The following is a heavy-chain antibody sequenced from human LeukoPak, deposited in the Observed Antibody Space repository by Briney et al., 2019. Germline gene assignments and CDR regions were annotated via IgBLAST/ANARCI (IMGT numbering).Heavy chain of an antibody. CDR3: GRDLYGSNDY. CDR2: ISDSGSNT. D-gene: IGHD4/OR15-4a*01. V-gene: IGHV3-23*01. CDR1: GFTFRNYG. J-gene: IGHJ4*02. Sequence: PGGSLRLSCAASGFTFRNYGLSWVRQAPGEGLEWVSSISDSGSNTYCADSVKGRFTISRDNSKNTLYLRLNSLRAEDTAVYYCGRDLYGSNDYWGQGTLVTVSS.